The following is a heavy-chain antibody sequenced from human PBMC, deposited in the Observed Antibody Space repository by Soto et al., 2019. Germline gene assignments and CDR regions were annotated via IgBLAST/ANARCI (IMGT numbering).Heavy chain of an antibody. D-gene: IGHD2-2*01. Sequence: NPSETLSLTCAVYGGSFSGYYWSWIRQPPGKGLEWIGEINHSGSTNYNPSLKSRATISVDTSKNQFSLKLSSVTAADTAVYFCARTHIVEAPAANGWFDPWGQGTLVTAPQ. V-gene: IGHV4-34*01. J-gene: IGHJ5*02. CDR2: INHSGST. CDR1: GGSFSGYY. CDR3: ARTHIVEAPAANGWFDP.